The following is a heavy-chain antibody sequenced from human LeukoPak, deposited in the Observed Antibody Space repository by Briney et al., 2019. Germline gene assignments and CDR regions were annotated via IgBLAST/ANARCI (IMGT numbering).Heavy chain of an antibody. CDR1: GYTFTSYY. CDR2: INPSGGST. D-gene: IGHD2-21*01. Sequence: ASVKVSCKASGYTFTSYYMHWVRQAPGQGLEWMGIINPSGGSTSYAQKFQGRVTMTRDTSTSTVYMELSSLRSEDTAVYHCARAQHIVVVMGVIRYWGQGTLVTVSS. CDR3: ARAQHIVVVMGVIRY. J-gene: IGHJ4*02. V-gene: IGHV1-46*03.